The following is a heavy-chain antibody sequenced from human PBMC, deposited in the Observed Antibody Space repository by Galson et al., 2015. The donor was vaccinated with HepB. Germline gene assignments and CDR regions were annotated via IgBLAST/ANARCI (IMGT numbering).Heavy chain of an antibody. J-gene: IGHJ4*02. V-gene: IGHV5-51*06. CDR2: IYPGDYAT. Sequence: QSGAEVKMPGEPLKISCKGSEDTFRRYWIAWVRQKPGKGLEWMGIIYPGDYATTYSPSFEGQVTTSADKSISTAYLQWGSLKASDSAIYYCASPRGSSTLHFDYWGQGTLVTVSS. CDR3: ASPRGSSTLHFDY. CDR1: EDTFRRYW. D-gene: IGHD2-15*01.